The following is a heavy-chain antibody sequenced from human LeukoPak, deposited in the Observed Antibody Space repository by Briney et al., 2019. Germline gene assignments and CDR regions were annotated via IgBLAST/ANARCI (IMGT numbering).Heavy chain of an antibody. CDR3: ARGIEAGYDY. Sequence: ASVKVSCKASGYSLTSYFMHWVRQAPGQGLEWVGVINPSGDGTSYTQKFQGRVTMTRDTSISTAYMELSSLGSEDTAVYFCARGIEAGYDYWGQGTLVTVSS. J-gene: IGHJ4*02. D-gene: IGHD5-12*01. CDR2: INPSGDGT. CDR1: GYSLTSYF. V-gene: IGHV1-46*01.